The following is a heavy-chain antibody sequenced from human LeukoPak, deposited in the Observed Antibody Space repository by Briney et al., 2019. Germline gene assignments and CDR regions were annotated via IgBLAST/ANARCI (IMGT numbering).Heavy chain of an antibody. CDR3: AREARDCSSTSCYNWFDP. CDR1: GGSISSYY. CDR2: IYYSGST. V-gene: IGHV4-59*12. D-gene: IGHD2-2*01. J-gene: IGHJ5*02. Sequence: SETLSLTCTVSGGSISSYYWSWIRQPPGKGLEWIGYIYYSGSTNYNPSLKSRVTISVDRSKNQFSPKLSSVTAADTAVYYCAREARDCSSTSCYNWFDPWGQGTLVTVSS.